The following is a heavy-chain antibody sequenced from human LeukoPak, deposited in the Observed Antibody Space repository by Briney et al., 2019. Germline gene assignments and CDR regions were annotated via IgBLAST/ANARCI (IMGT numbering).Heavy chain of an antibody. CDR1: GFTFSSYA. CDR3: TRGPWLIDY. J-gene: IGHJ4*02. V-gene: IGHV3-9*01. D-gene: IGHD6-19*01. CDR2: ISWNSGTI. Sequence: GGSLRLSCAASGFTFSSYAMHWVRQAPGKGLEWVAGISWNSGTIGYADSVRGRFTISRDNARRSLYLQMNSLRADDTALYYCTRGPWLIDYWGQGTQVTVSS.